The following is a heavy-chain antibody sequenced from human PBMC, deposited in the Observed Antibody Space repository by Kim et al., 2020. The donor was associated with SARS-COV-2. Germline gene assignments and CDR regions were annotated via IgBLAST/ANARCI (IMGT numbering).Heavy chain of an antibody. V-gene: IGHV3-73*01. J-gene: IGHJ4*02. CDR3: TTYYDSSGNY. Sequence: GGSLRLSCGASGFTFSGSTMLGVRQASGKGLEWVGRIRSKADNYATAYAASVKGRFTISRDDSKNTAYLQMNSLKTEDTAVYYCTTYYDSSGNYWGQGTLVTVSS. CDR1: GFTFSGST. CDR2: IRSKADNYAT. D-gene: IGHD3-22*01.